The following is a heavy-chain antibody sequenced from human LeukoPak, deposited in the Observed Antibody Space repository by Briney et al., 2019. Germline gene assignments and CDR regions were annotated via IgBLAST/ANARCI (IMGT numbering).Heavy chain of an antibody. V-gene: IGHV1-2*02. D-gene: IGHD2-2*01. CDR3: ARLRTSPIVVVPAAKNGGAFDI. CDR2: INPNSGGT. CDR1: GYTFTGYY. Sequence: ASVKVSCKASGYTFTGYYMHWVRQAPGQGLEWMGWINPNSGGTNYAQKFQGRVTMTRDTSISTAYMELSRLRSDDTAVYYCARLRTSPIVVVPAAKNGGAFDIWGQGTMVTVSS. J-gene: IGHJ3*02.